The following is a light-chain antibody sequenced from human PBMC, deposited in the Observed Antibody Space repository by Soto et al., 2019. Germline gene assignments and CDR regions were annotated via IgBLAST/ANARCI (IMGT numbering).Light chain of an antibody. CDR1: QTVGSD. CDR2: GAS. V-gene: IGKV3-15*01. CDR3: QHHIDWPVT. Sequence: EIVLTQSPVTLSVSPGDGATLSCRASQTVGSDLAWYQQKPGQAPRLLIYGASTRATGVPARFSGSGTGTEFTLTIDNLQSDDFAVYYCQHHIDWPVTFGLGT. J-gene: IGKJ2*01.